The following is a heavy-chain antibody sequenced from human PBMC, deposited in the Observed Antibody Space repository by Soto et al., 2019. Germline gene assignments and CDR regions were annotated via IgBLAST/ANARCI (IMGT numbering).Heavy chain of an antibody. V-gene: IGHV3-23*01. CDR2: IAASSGST. CDR1: GFTFSNYG. Sequence: GGSRRRSWVASGFTFSNYGMSWVRQAPGKGLEWVSSIAASSGSTYYSDSVKGRFTISRDSSENTLYLQMNSLRVDDTAIYFCAKNQWELLHWGQGTLVTVSS. CDR3: AKNQWELLH. J-gene: IGHJ4*02. D-gene: IGHD1-26*01.